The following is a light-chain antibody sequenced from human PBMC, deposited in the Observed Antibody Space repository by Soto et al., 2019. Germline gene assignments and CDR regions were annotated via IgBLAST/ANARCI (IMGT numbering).Light chain of an antibody. Sequence: IQLTQSPSFLSASVGDRVTITCRAGQGISSHLAWYQQKPGKAPKLLMYAASTLQSGVPSRFSGSGSGTEFTLTISSLQPEDFATYYCQQLYSYPFTFGGGTKVEIK. CDR2: AAS. J-gene: IGKJ4*01. CDR1: QGISSH. V-gene: IGKV1-9*01. CDR3: QQLYSYPFT.